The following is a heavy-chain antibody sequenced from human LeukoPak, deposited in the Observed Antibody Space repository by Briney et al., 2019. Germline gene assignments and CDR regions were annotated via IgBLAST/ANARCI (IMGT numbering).Heavy chain of an antibody. CDR2: MNPNSGNT. J-gene: IGHJ6*02. Sequence: ASVKVSCKASGYTFTSYDINWVRQATGQGLEWMGWMNPNSGNTGYAQKFQGRVTMTRNTSISTAYMELSSLRSEDTAVYYCARGVKWLVRGDYYYYGMDVWGQGTTVTVSS. D-gene: IGHD6-19*01. CDR3: ARGVKWLVRGDYYYYGMDV. CDR1: GYTFTSYD. V-gene: IGHV1-8*01.